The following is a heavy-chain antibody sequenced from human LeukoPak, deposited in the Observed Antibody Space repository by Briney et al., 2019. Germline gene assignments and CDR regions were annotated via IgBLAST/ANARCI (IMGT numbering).Heavy chain of an antibody. CDR2: IFPSGGEI. J-gene: IGHJ4*02. Sequence: GGSLRLSCAASGFTFSNHGMNWVRQAPGKGLEWVSSIFPSGGEIHYADSVRGRFTISRDNSKSTLSLQMNSLRAEDTAIYYCATYRQVLLPFESWGQGTLVTVSS. D-gene: IGHD2-8*02. CDR3: ATYRQVLLPFES. CDR1: GFTFSNHG. V-gene: IGHV3-23*01.